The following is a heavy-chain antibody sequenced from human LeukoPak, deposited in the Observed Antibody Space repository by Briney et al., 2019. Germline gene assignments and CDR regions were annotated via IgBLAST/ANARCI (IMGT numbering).Heavy chain of an antibody. J-gene: IGHJ4*02. CDR3: ATVAWNYDILTGPYYFDY. CDR2: FDPEDGET. V-gene: IGHV1-24*01. Sequence: ASVKVSCKVSGYTLTELSMHWVRQAPGKGPEWMGGFDPEDGETIYAQKFQGRVTMTEDTSTDTAYMELSSLRSEDTAVYYCATVAWNYDILTGPYYFDYWGQGTLVTVSS. CDR1: GYTLTELS. D-gene: IGHD3-9*01.